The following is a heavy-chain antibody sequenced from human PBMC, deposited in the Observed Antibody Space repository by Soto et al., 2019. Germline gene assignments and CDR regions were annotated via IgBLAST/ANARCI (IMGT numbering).Heavy chain of an antibody. D-gene: IGHD3-3*01. CDR3: AKDSSDFWSGSKSTDEVG. CDR1: GFTFSSYA. CDR2: ISGSGGST. Sequence: GGSLRLSCAASGFTFSSYAMSWVRQAPGKGLEWVSAISGSGGSTYYADSVKGRFTISRDNSKNTLYLQMNSLRAEDTAVYYCAKDSSDFWSGSKSTDEVGWGQGTLVTVSS. J-gene: IGHJ4*02. V-gene: IGHV3-23*01.